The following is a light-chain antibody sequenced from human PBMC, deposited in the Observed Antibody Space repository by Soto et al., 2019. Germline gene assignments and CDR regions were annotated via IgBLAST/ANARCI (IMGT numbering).Light chain of an antibody. J-gene: IGLJ1*01. V-gene: IGLV2-14*01. CDR2: EVT. CDR3: SSYTTTNTHV. CDR1: SSDVGGYDY. Sequence: ALTQPASVSGSPGQSITISCTGTSSDVGGYDYVSWYQQHPGKAPKFMIYEVTNRPSGVSHRFSGSKSGNTASLTISGLQAEDEADYYCSSYTTTNTHVFGTGTKVTVL.